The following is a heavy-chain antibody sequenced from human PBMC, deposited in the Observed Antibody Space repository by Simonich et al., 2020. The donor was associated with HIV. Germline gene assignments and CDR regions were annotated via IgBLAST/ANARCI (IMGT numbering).Heavy chain of an antibody. CDR3: ASGGSISSVWADDY. Sequence: QVQLVESGGGVVQPGRSLRLSCAASGFTFSSYAMHWVRQAPGKGLEWVAVISYDGINKYYADSVTGRFTISRDNSKNTLYLQMNSLRAEDTAVYYCASGGSISSVWADDYWGQGTLVTVSS. D-gene: IGHD3-16*01. CDR2: ISYDGINK. CDR1: GFTFSSYA. J-gene: IGHJ4*02. V-gene: IGHV3-30*07.